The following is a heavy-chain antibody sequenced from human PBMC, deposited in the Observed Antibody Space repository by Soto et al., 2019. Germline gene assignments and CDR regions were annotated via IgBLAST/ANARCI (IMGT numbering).Heavy chain of an antibody. CDR2: IFSNENT. D-gene: IGHD6-19*01. CDR3: ARYSGGWQNYFDS. Sequence: PSETLSLTCTVSSGSLSPYYWSWIRQPAGKGLEWIGRIFSNENTNYSPSLKSRVTMSMDTSKNQFSLILTSVTAADTAVYYCARYSGGWQNYFDSWGQGTLVTVSS. J-gene: IGHJ4*02. V-gene: IGHV4-4*07. CDR1: SGSLSPYY.